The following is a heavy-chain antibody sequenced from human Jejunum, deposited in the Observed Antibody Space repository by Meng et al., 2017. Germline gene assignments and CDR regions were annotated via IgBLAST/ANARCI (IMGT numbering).Heavy chain of an antibody. Sequence: QVHLQGSGPGPVKPSETLSLTCAVSGGSISSVYWWTWVRQSPGKGLEWIGEIYHSGSTNYNPSLKSRVTISVDKSKNQFSLKLTSVTAADTAVYYCARGGYYSFDYWGQGTLVTVSS. CDR1: GGSISSVYW. CDR2: IYHSGST. V-gene: IGHV4-4*02. D-gene: IGHD5-18*01. J-gene: IGHJ4*02. CDR3: ARGGYYSFDY.